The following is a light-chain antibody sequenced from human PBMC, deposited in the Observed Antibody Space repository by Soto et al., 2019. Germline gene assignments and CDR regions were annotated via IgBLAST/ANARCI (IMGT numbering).Light chain of an antibody. V-gene: IGKV1-27*01. CDR3: QKYHSAPFT. CDR1: QAISNS. J-gene: IGKJ3*01. Sequence: DIQMTQSPSSLSASVGDRVTITCRASQAISNSLAWYQQKPGKVPKVLIYAASTLQSGVPSRFSGSGSGTDFTLTITSLQPEDVATYFCQKYHSAPFTFGPGTKVDMK. CDR2: AAS.